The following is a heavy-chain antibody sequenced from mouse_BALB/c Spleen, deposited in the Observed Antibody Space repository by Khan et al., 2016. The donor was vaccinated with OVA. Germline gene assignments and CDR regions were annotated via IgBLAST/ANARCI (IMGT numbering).Heavy chain of an antibody. CDR2: INPNNGYT. CDR3: GRDGAYYRNDGWFAY. V-gene: IGHV1-4*01. CDR1: GYTFSSYT. J-gene: IGHJ3*01. D-gene: IGHD2-14*01. Sequence: QVQLQQSGAELARPGASVKMSCKTSGYTFSSYTIHWIKLRPGQGLEWIGYINPNNGYTNYNQKFKDKATLTADKSSTTVYMQLSSLTSDDSAMYNCGRDGAYYRNDGWFAYWGQGTLVTVSA.